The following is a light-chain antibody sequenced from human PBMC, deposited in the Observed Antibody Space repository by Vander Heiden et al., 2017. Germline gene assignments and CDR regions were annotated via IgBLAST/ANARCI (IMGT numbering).Light chain of an antibody. CDR1: NIGRKS. CDR2: GDS. V-gene: IGLV3-21*02. CDR3: QVWDSDNDHVV. Sequence: SYVLTQPPSASVAPRQTARITCGGNNIGRKSVHWHQQKPGQAPVLVVYGDSDRPSGIPERFSGSNSGNTATLTIGRVEAGDEADYYCQVWDSDNDHVVFGGGTKLTVL. J-gene: IGLJ2*01.